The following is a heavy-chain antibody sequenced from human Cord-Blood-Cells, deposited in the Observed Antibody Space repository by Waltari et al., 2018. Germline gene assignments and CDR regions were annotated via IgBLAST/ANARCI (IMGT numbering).Heavy chain of an antibody. V-gene: IGHV4-39*01. D-gene: IGHD6-6*01. CDR1: GGSISSSSYY. CDR2: IYYSGST. CDR3: ASEYSSSSNWFDP. J-gene: IGHJ5*02. Sequence: QLQLQESGPGLVKPSETLSLTCTVSGGSISSSSYYWGWIRQPPGKGLEWIGIIYYSGSTYYHPSLKSRVTISVDTSKNQFSLKLSSVTAADTAVYYCASEYSSSSNWFDPWGQGTLVTVSS.